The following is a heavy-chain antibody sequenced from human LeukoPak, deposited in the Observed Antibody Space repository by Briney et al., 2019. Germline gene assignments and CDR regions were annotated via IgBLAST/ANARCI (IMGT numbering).Heavy chain of an antibody. Sequence: PSETLSLTCGVSGGSITSTNYWTWVRQPPGKGLEWIGEVNLQGSTNYNPSLMGRVAISVDMSENHISLQLTSVTAADTAVYYCARLLSNDWYKGTFDIWGQGTMVTVSS. J-gene: IGHJ3*02. V-gene: IGHV4-4*02. CDR2: VNLQGST. D-gene: IGHD6-19*01. CDR3: ARLLSNDWYKGTFDI. CDR1: GGSITSTNY.